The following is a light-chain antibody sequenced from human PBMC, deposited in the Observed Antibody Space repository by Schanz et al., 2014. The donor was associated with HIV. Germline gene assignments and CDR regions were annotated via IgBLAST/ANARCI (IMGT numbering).Light chain of an antibody. CDR2: DVN. Sequence: QSVLTQPASVSGSPGQSITISCTGTSSDIGAYNYVSWYQQYPGKAPKLMIYDVNNRPSGVSNRFSGSKSGNTASLTISGLQAEDEADFYCSSYTTSRTWVFGGGTKLTVL. CDR3: SSYTTSRTWV. CDR1: SSDIGAYNY. V-gene: IGLV2-14*01. J-gene: IGLJ3*02.